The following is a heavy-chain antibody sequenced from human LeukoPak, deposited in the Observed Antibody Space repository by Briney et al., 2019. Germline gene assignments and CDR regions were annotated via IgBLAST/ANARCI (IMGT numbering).Heavy chain of an antibody. CDR3: ARAYDSSGYNWFDP. V-gene: IGHV4-30-4*07. J-gene: IGHJ5*02. Sequence: SETLSLTCAVSGGSISSGGYSWSWIRQPPGKGLEWIGYIFYSGNTYYNPSLKSRVTISVDTSKNRFSLKLSSVTAADTAVYYCARAYDSSGYNWFDPWGQGTLVTVSS. D-gene: IGHD3-22*01. CDR1: GGSISSGGYS. CDR2: IFYSGNT.